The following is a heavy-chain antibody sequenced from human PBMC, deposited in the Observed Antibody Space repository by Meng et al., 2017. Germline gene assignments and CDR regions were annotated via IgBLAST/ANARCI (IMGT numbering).Heavy chain of an antibody. CDR2: IKQDGSEK. D-gene: IGHD3-22*01. CDR1: GFTLSSYW. CDR3: ARARIELGIVDV. V-gene: IGHV3-7*01. J-gene: IGHJ6*02. Sequence: GESLKISCAASGFTLSSYWMSWVRQAPGKGLEWVANIKQDGSEKYYVDSVKGRFTISRDNAKNSLYLQMNSLRAEDTAVYYCARARIELGIVDVWGQGTTVTVSS.